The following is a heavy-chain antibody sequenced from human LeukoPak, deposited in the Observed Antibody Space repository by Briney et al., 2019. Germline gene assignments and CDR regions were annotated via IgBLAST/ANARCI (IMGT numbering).Heavy chain of an antibody. D-gene: IGHD3-3*01. Sequence: GGALVQPGGSLSLSCAASGFTFSSYEMHWVRRAPGKGLEWVSYISSSGITIYYAASVKGRFTISRDNAKNSLYLQMNSLRAEDTAVYYCARVGRYAFWSGYLAYYNYMDVWGKGTTVTVS. V-gene: IGHV3-48*03. CDR2: ISSSGITI. J-gene: IGHJ6*03. CDR1: GFTFSSYE. CDR3: ARVGRYAFWSGYLAYYNYMDV.